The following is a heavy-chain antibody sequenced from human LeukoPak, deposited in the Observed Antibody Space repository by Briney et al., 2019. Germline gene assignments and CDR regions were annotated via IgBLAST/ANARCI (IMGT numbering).Heavy chain of an antibody. V-gene: IGHV1-18*01. CDR2: ISGYNGNT. CDR3: ARGLGVVTAQSEQPKPRYFDL. CDR1: GYTFISYG. Sequence: ASVKLSCKASGYTFISYGISWVRQAPGQGLERMGWISGYNGNTNYAQNLQGRVTMTTDTSTSTAYMELRSLRSDDTAVYYCARGLGVVTAQSEQPKPRYFDLWGRGTQVTVSS. J-gene: IGHJ2*01. D-gene: IGHD2-21*02.